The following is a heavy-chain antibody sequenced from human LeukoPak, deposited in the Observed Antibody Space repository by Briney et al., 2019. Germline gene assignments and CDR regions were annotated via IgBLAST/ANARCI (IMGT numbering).Heavy chain of an antibody. CDR3: TTLFYDFWSGYYAPKDYYYYMDV. CDR1: GGSISSSNW. Sequence: PSGNLSLTCAVSGGSISSSNWWRWVRQPPGKGLEWIGEIYHSGSTNYNPSLKSRVTISVDKSKKQFCLKLSSVPAEDTAVYYCTTLFYDFWSGYYAPKDYYYYMDVWGKGTTVTVSS. J-gene: IGHJ6*03. V-gene: IGHV4-4*02. CDR2: IYHSGST. D-gene: IGHD3-3*01.